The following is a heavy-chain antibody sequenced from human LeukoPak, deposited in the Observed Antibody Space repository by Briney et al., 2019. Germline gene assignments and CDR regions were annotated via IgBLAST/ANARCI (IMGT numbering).Heavy chain of an antibody. CDR3: ARGDFRWERATTI. Sequence: GGSLRLSCAPSGFTFSNYAMHWVRQVPGKGLEWVAVISYAGSNEHYADSVKGRFTISRDNSKNTLFLQMNSLRAEDTAVYYCARGDFRWERATTIWGQGTMVTVSS. CDR1: GFTFSNYA. CDR2: ISYAGSNE. V-gene: IGHV3-30*04. J-gene: IGHJ3*02. D-gene: IGHD5-24*01.